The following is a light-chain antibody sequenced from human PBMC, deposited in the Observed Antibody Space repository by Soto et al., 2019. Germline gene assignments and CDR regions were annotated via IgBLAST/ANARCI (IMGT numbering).Light chain of an antibody. V-gene: IGLV1-44*01. CDR3: ATWDDSLNGWV. CDR2: GNN. CDR1: SSNIGSNT. J-gene: IGLJ3*02. Sequence: QSVLTQPPSASGTPGQTVAISCSGSSSNIGSNTVNWYQQFPGTAPKLLIYGNNQRPSGVPDRLSGSKSDTSASLAISGLLSEDESDYYCATWDDSLNGWVFGGGTKLTAL.